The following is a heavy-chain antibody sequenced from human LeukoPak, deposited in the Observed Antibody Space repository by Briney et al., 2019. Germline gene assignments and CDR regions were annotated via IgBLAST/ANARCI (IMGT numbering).Heavy chain of an antibody. CDR1: GFTFSSYA. Sequence: GGSLRLSCAASGFTFSSYAMHWVRQAPGKGLEWVAVISYDGSNKYYADSVKGRFTISRGNSKNTLYLQMNSLRAEDTAVYYCAREAAAAGFFDYWGQGTLVTVSS. J-gene: IGHJ4*02. V-gene: IGHV3-30-3*01. CDR3: AREAAAAGFFDY. D-gene: IGHD6-13*01. CDR2: ISYDGSNK.